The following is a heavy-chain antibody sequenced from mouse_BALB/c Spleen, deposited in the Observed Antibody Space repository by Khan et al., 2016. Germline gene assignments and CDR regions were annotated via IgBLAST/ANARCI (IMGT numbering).Heavy chain of an antibody. CDR2: ISTYYGDA. D-gene: IGHD1-1*01. CDR3: ARGATLVVDY. V-gene: IGHV1S137*01. J-gene: IGHJ2*01. CDR1: GYTFTDYA. Sequence: QVQLQQSGAELVRPGVSVKISCKGSGYTFTDYAMHWVKQSHAKSLEWIGVISTYYGDASYNQKFKGKATMTVDKSSSTAYMELASLTSEDSASYYCARGATLVVDYWGQGTTLTVSS.